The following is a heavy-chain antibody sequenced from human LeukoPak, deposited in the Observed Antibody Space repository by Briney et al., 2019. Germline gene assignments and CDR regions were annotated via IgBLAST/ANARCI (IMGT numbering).Heavy chain of an antibody. J-gene: IGHJ4*02. CDR3: ARLDYSSSSGRDY. D-gene: IGHD6-6*01. Sequence: GGSLRLSCAASGFTVSSNYMSWVRQAPGKGLEWVSVIYSSGSTFYADSVKGRFTISRDNSKNTLYLQMNSLRAEDTAVYYCARLDYSSSSGRDYWGQGTLVTVSS. CDR2: IYSSGST. CDR1: GFTVSSNY. V-gene: IGHV3-66*01.